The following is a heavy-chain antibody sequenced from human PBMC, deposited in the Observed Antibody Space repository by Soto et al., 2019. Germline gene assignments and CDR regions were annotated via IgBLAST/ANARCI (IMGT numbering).Heavy chain of an antibody. CDR1: GFTFGDYA. V-gene: IGHV3-49*03. CDR3: TRAPAVGSWYPVVVYYYYMDV. Sequence: EVQLVESGGGLVQPGRSLRLSCTASGFTFGDYAMSWFRQAPGKGLEWVGFIRSKAYGGTTEYAASVKGRFTISRDDSKNIAYLQMNSLKTEDTAVYYCTRAPAVGSWYPVVVYYYYMDVWGKGTTVTVSS. CDR2: IRSKAYGGTT. D-gene: IGHD6-13*01. J-gene: IGHJ6*03.